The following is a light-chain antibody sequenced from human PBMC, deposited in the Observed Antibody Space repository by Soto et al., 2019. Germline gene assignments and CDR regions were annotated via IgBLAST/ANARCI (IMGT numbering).Light chain of an antibody. V-gene: IGKV1-5*03. J-gene: IGKJ4*01. CDR2: KAS. Sequence: DIQMTQSPSTLSGSVGDRVTITCRASQTISSWLAWYQQKPGKAPKLLIYKASTLKSGVPSRFSGSGSGTDFTLTISSLEPEDFGVYYCQQRSNWPPVTFGGGTKVEIK. CDR1: QTISSW. CDR3: QQRSNWPPVT.